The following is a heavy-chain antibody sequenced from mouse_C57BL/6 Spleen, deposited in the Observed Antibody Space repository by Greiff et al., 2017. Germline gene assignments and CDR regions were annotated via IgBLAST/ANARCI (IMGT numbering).Heavy chain of an antibody. Sequence: EVQVVESGGGLVQPKGSLKLSCAASGFTFNTYAMHWVRQAPGKGLEWVARIRSKSSNYATYYADSVKDRFTISRDDSQSMLYLQMNNLKTEDTAMYYCVRYGQRGGYYAMDYWGQGTSVTVSS. CDR2: IRSKSSNYAT. J-gene: IGHJ4*01. CDR3: VRYGQRGGYYAMDY. D-gene: IGHD1-1*02. CDR1: GFTFNTYA. V-gene: IGHV10-3*01.